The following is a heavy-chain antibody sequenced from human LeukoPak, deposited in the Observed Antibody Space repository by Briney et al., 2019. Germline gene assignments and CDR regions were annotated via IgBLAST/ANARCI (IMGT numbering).Heavy chain of an antibody. V-gene: IGHV3-30*03. D-gene: IGHD3-22*01. CDR1: GFTFSSYG. Sequence: PGGSLRLSCAASGFTFSSYGMHWVRQAPGKGLEWVAVISYDGSNKYYADSVKGRFTISRDNSKNTLYLQMNSLRAEGTAVYYCARDSYYYDSIRGEFDYWGQGTLVTVSS. J-gene: IGHJ4*02. CDR2: ISYDGSNK. CDR3: ARDSYYYDSIRGEFDY.